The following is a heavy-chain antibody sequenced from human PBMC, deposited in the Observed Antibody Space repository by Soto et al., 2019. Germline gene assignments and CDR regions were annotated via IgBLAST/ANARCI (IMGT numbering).Heavy chain of an antibody. CDR2: IYYSGST. CDR3: ARLVDFAFDY. V-gene: IGHV4-39*01. J-gene: IGHJ4*02. D-gene: IGHD2-21*01. Sequence: PSETLSLTCTVSGGCISSSSYYWGWIRQPPGKGLEWIGSIYYSGSTYYNPSLKSRVTISVDTSKNQFSLKLSSVTAADTAVYYCARLVDFAFDYWGQGTLVTVSS. CDR1: GGCISSSSYY.